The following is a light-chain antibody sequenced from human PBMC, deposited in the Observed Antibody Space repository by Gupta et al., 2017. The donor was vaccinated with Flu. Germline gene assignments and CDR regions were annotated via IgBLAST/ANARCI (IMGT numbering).Light chain of an antibody. CDR2: DDS. CDR1: NIGNKI. Sequence: QTARFTGGGNNIGNKIVHWYQQKPGQAPVLVVYDDSGRPSRIPGRFSGSNAGTTATLTISGVEAGDEADYYWEVCDSGSDGGVFGGRTKLTVL. J-gene: IGLJ3*02. V-gene: IGLV3-21*02. CDR3: EVCDSGSDGGV.